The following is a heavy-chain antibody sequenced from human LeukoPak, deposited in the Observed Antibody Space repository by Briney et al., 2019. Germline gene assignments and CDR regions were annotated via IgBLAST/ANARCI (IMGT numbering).Heavy chain of an antibody. CDR3: ARSAPIIHDYGDYVCDY. CDR2: IIPIFGTA. V-gene: IGHV1-69*13. J-gene: IGHJ4*02. Sequence: GASVKVSCKASGGTFSSYAISWVRQAPGQGLEWMGGIIPIFGTANYAQKFQGRVTITADESTSTAYMELSSLRSEDTAVYYCARSAPIIHDYGDYVCDYWGQGTLVTASP. D-gene: IGHD4-17*01. CDR1: GGTFSSYA.